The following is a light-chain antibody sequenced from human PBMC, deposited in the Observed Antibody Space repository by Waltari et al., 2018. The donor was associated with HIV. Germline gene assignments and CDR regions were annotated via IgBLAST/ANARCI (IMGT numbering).Light chain of an antibody. J-gene: IGKJ5*01. Sequence: VLTQSTASLVWSPGERATRSCWASQSVSNYLAWYQQKPGQAPRLLIYGAASRATGIPARFSGSGSGTDFTLTISSLEPGDFAVYYCQHRSNWPITFGQGTRLEIK. V-gene: IGKV3-11*01. CDR2: GAA. CDR3: QHRSNWPIT. CDR1: QSVSNY.